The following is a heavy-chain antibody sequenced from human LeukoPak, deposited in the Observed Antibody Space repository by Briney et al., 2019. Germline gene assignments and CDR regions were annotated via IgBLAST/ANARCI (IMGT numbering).Heavy chain of an antibody. J-gene: IGHJ6*02. V-gene: IGHV3-7*04. CDR1: GFTFSYYW. D-gene: IGHD2-2*02. CDR2: IKQDGSEK. CDR3: AREGSYCSSTSCYRYYGMDV. Sequence: PGGSLRLSCAASGFTFSYYWMTWVRQAPGKGLEWVANIKQDGSEKYYVDSVKGRFTISRDNAKNSLYLQMNSLRAEDTAVYYCAREGSYCSSTSCYRYYGMDVWGQGTTVTVS.